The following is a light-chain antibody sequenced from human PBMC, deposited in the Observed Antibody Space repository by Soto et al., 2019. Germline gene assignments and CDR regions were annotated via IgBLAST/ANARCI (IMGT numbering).Light chain of an antibody. Sequence: ETLLTQSPGTLSLSPGERATLSCRASETLGRNYLAWYQQKPGQAPRLLIHRIYIRAAGIPDRFSGSASGTDFTLTISRLEPDDFGIYYCQQRHTWPTTFGGGAKVEI. CDR3: QQRHTWPTT. V-gene: IGKV3D-20*02. CDR2: RIY. CDR1: ETLGRNY. J-gene: IGKJ4*01.